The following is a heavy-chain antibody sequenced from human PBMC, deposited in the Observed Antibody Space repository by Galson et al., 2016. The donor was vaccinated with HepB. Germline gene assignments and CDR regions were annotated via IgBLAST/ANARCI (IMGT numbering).Heavy chain of an antibody. V-gene: IGHV1-24*01. Sequence: SVKVSCKVSGYTLTELSMHWVRQAPGKGLEWMGGFDPEDGETIFAQRFQGRVTMTEDTSTDTAYMELSILRSEDTAVYYCATSRDYYDTSGHPNDAFDIWGQGTMVTVSS. CDR2: FDPEDGET. CDR1: GYTLTELS. D-gene: IGHD3-22*01. CDR3: ATSRDYYDTSGHPNDAFDI. J-gene: IGHJ3*02.